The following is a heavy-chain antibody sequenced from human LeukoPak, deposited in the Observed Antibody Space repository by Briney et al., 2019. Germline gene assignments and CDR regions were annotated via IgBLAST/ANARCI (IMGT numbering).Heavy chain of an antibody. D-gene: IGHD2-2*01. CDR2: IKQDGSEK. CDR1: GFAFDDFD. Sequence: GGSLRLSCAASGFAFDDFDMNWVRQAPGKGLEWVANIKQDGSEKYYVDSVKGRFTISRDNAKKSVHLQMNSLRAEDTAVYYCARLEGYCTRTSCYGWFDPWGQGTLVTVSS. J-gene: IGHJ5*02. V-gene: IGHV3-7*01. CDR3: ARLEGYCTRTSCYGWFDP.